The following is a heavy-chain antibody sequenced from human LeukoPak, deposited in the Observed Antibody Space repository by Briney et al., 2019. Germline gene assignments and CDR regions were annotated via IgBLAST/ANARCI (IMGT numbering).Heavy chain of an antibody. Sequence: GGSLRLSCAASGFTFTNYAMTWVRQAPGKGLGWVSVISGSGNSTYYADSVKGRFTISRDNSRNTLYLQMNSLRAEDTAVYYCAKDLVRDYTGGVDYWGQGTLVTVSS. V-gene: IGHV3-23*01. CDR1: GFTFTNYA. D-gene: IGHD3-16*01. J-gene: IGHJ4*02. CDR2: ISGSGNST. CDR3: AKDLVRDYTGGVDY.